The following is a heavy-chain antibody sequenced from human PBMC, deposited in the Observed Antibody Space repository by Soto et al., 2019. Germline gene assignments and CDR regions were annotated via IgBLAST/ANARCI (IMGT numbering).Heavy chain of an antibody. J-gene: IGHJ3*02. CDR1: GGSIRSYY. CDR2: IYYSGRSICDTGST. V-gene: IGHV4-59*01. CDR3: ESAGHYGGPDAIDI. Sequence: DTLSLTCTVSGGSIRSYYWTWIRQTPGEGLEWIGVIYYSGRSICDTGSTTYNPSLKSRVNNSIDTSKNQLFLKVTSLTAADTGVYSCESAGHYGGPDAIDIWGQGTTVTVS. D-gene: IGHD3-10*01.